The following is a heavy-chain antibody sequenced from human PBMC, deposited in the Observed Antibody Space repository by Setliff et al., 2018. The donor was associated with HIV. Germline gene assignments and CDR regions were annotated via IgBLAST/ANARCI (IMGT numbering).Heavy chain of an antibody. CDR1: GGSFSSYY. Sequence: SETLSLTCAVYGGSFSSYYWIWIRQPPGKGLEWIGEVTHSGSTTYDPSLKSRITISVDTSKSQFSLKLGSVTAADTAVYFCSTVVTLAYCHDGLCPAFDSWGQGALVTVSS. J-gene: IGHJ4*02. CDR2: VTHSGST. CDR3: STVVTLAYCHDGLCPAFDS. V-gene: IGHV4-34*10. D-gene: IGHD2-8*01.